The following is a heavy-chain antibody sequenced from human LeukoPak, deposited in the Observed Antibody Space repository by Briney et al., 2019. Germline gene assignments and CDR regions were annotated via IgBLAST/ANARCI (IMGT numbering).Heavy chain of an antibody. Sequence: PGGSLRLSCAASGFTFSSYAMSWVRQAPGKGLEWVSAISGSGGSTYYADSVKGRFTISRDNSKNTLYLQMNSLRAEDTAVYYCAKGAGETYYDFRSGHYGMDVWGQGTTVTVSS. CDR2: ISGSGGST. V-gene: IGHV3-23*01. J-gene: IGHJ6*02. D-gene: IGHD3-3*01. CDR1: GFTFSSYA. CDR3: AKGAGETYYDFRSGHYGMDV.